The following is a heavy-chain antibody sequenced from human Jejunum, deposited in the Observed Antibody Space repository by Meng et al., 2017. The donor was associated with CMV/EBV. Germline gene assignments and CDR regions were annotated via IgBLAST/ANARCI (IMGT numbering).Heavy chain of an antibody. V-gene: IGHV4-28*01. CDR2: IYYGGTT. J-gene: IGHJ4*02. CDR1: GPSVSSGSW. CDR3: ARYFGTSRFFDY. Sequence: TCAGSGPSVSSGSWWGWIRQPPGKGLEWIGYIYYGGTTHYNPTLKSRLTMSVDTSKNQFSLNLRSVTAVDTAMYYCARYFGTSRFFDYWGQGALVTVS. D-gene: IGHD3/OR15-3a*01.